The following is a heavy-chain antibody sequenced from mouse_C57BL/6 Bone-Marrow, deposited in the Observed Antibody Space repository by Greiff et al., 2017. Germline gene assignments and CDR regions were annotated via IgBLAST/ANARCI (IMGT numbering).Heavy chain of an antibody. CDR2: ISDGGSYT. Sequence: EVQLVESGGGLVKPGGSLKLSCAASGFTFSRYAMSWVRQTPEKRLEWVATISDGGSYTYYPDNVKGRFTIARDNAKNNLYLQMSHLKSEDTAMYYCARVDGYYWYFDVWGTGTTVTVSS. V-gene: IGHV5-4*01. CDR3: ARVDGYYWYFDV. CDR1: GFTFSRYA. J-gene: IGHJ1*03. D-gene: IGHD2-3*01.